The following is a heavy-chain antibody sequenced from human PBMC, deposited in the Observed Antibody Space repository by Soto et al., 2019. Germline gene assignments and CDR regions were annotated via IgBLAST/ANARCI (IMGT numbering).Heavy chain of an antibody. CDR2: ISVYNGNT. CDR3: ARDLGGDYGSGSYSHYYGMDV. D-gene: IGHD3-10*01. J-gene: IGHJ6*02. Sequence: APVKVSCKASGYTLIGYGLSWVRQAPGQGVEWMGWISVYNGNTNTAQKFQGRVTMTRDTSTSTVYMELSSLRSEDTAVYDCARDLGGDYGSGSYSHYYGMDVWGQGTTVTVSS. CDR1: GYTLIGYG. V-gene: IGHV1-18*01.